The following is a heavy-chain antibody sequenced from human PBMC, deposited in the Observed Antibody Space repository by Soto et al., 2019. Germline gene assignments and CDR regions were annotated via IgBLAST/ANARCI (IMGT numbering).Heavy chain of an antibody. J-gene: IGHJ2*01. CDR1: GDSISSGDYY. V-gene: IGHV4-31*03. CDR2: IYYSGST. Sequence: QVQLQESGPGLVKPSQTLSLTCTVSGDSISSGDYYWSWIRQHPGKVLEWIGYIYYSGSTYYNPSLNSRLTLSVDASNNQFSLNLSPVTAADTAVYYCARDRMRGTETEGYYWFFEVWGRGTLVAVST. CDR3: ARDRMRGTETEGYYWFFEV. D-gene: IGHD2-21*02.